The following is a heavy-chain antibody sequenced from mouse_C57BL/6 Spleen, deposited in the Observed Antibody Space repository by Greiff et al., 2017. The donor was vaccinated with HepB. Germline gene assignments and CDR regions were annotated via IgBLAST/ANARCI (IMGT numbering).Heavy chain of an antibody. D-gene: IGHD3-2*02. Sequence: EVKLVESGGGLVQPKGSLKLSCAASGFSFNTYAMNWVRQAPGKGLEWVARIRSKSNNYATYYADSVKDRFTISRDDSESMLYLQMNNLKTEDTAMYYCVRPGEGYVEFAYWGQGTLVTVSA. CDR2: IRSKSNNYAT. V-gene: IGHV10-1*01. CDR1: GFSFNTYA. CDR3: VRPGEGYVEFAY. J-gene: IGHJ3*01.